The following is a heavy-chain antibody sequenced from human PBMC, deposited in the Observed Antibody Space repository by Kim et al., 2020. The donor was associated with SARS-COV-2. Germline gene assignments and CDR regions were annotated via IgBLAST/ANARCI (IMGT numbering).Heavy chain of an antibody. Sequence: GGSLRLSCAASGFTFDDYAMHWVRQAPGKGLEWVSGISWNSGSIGYADSVKGRFTISRDNAKNSLYLQMNSLRAEDTALYYCAKDIGSAGGSGMDVWGQGTTVTVSS. J-gene: IGHJ6*02. CDR3: AKDIGSAGGSGMDV. CDR2: ISWNSGSI. V-gene: IGHV3-9*01. D-gene: IGHD6-25*01. CDR1: GFTFDDYA.